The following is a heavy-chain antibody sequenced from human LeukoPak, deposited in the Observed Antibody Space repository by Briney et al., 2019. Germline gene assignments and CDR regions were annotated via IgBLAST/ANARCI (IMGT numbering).Heavy chain of an antibody. V-gene: IGHV3-21*01. J-gene: IGHJ4*02. CDR2: ISSSSSYI. Sequence: PGGSLRLSCAASGFTFSSYSMNWVRQAPGKGLEWVSSISSSSSYIYYADSVKGRFTISRDNAKNSLYLQMNSLRAEDTAVYYCASSEHVDTAMVFDYWGQGTLVTVSS. D-gene: IGHD5-18*01. CDR3: ASSEHVDTAMVFDY. CDR1: GFTFSSYS.